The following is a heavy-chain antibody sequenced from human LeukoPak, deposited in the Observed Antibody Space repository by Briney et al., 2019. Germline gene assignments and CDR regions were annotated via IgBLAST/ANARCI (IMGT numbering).Heavy chain of an antibody. CDR3: AGIKRFGEKGFDY. CDR1: GFTFSNFW. J-gene: IGHJ4*02. V-gene: IGHV3-7*01. D-gene: IGHD3-10*01. Sequence: GGSLRLSCTVSGFTFSNFWMSWVRQAPGKGLERVANIKDDGSAKFYLASVEGRFTISRDNAKSSLYLQMNSLRAEDTAVYYCAGIKRFGEKGFDYWGQGTLVTVSS. CDR2: IKDDGSAK.